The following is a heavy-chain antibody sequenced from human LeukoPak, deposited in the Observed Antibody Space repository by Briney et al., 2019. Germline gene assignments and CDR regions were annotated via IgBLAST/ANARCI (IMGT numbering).Heavy chain of an antibody. Sequence: PGGSLRLSCAASGSPFSYYWMHWVRQAPGKGLVWVSRIDGDGSSTSYADSVKGRFSISRDNAKNTVYLQMDSLRAEDTAVYYCARVGRLQSFDAFDIWGQGTTVTVSS. J-gene: IGHJ3*02. CDR3: ARVGRLQSFDAFDI. CDR2: IDGDGSST. D-gene: IGHD4-11*01. V-gene: IGHV3-74*01. CDR1: GSPFSYYW.